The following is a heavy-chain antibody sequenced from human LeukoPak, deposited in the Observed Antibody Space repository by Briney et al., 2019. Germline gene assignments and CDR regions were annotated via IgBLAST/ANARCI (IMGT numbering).Heavy chain of an antibody. CDR3: ARDAEVPYFDY. V-gene: IGHV3-53*01. J-gene: IGHJ4*02. Sequence: GGSLRLSCAASDFTVSSNFMSWVRQAPGKGLEWVSIIYSGGGTYYADSVKGRFTISRDNSKDTLYLQMNSLRAEDTAVYYCARDAEVPYFDYWGQGTLVTVSS. CDR2: IYSGGGT. CDR1: DFTVSSNF.